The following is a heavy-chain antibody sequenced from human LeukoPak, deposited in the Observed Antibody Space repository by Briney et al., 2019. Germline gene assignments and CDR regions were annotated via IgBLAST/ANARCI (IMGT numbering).Heavy chain of an antibody. CDR3: AKDGSWSCTD. J-gene: IGHJ4*02. CDR1: GFTFSRNA. Sequence: PGGSLRLSCAASGFTFSRNAIHWVRQGPGKGLAWVSYIAHHGSNKYYADSVKGRFTISRDNSKRTLYLQMNSLRADDTAVYYCAKDGSWSCTDWGQGTLVTVSS. D-gene: IGHD2-8*02. V-gene: IGHV3-30*02. CDR2: IAHHGSNK.